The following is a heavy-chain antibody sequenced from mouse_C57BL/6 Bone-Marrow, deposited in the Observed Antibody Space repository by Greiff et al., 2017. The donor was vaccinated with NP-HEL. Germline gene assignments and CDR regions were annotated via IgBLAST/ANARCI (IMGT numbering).Heavy chain of an antibody. Sequence: QVQLQQSGAELARPGASVKLSCKASGYAFTSYGISWVKQRTGKGLEWIGEIYPRSGNTYYNEKFKGKATLTADKSSSTAYMELRSLTSEDSAVYFCAIYFCPYYGSRAWFAYWGQGTLVTVSA. J-gene: IGHJ3*01. CDR3: AIYFCPYYGSRAWFAY. V-gene: IGHV1-81*01. D-gene: IGHD1-1*01. CDR1: GYAFTSYG. CDR2: IYPRSGNT.